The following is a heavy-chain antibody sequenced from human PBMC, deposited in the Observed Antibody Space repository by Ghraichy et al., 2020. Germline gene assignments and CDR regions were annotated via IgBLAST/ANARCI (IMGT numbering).Heavy chain of an antibody. CDR3: ARDFGSSWYGGGDY. Sequence: GGSLRLSCAASGFTFTSYAMHWVRQAPGKGLEWVAVIWYDGSKTYYGDSVKGRFTISRDNSKNTLYLQMSSLRGEDTAVYYCARDFGSSWYGGGDYWSQGALGTVSS. CDR1: GFTFTSYA. CDR2: IWYDGSKT. V-gene: IGHV3-33*01. D-gene: IGHD6-13*01. J-gene: IGHJ4*02.